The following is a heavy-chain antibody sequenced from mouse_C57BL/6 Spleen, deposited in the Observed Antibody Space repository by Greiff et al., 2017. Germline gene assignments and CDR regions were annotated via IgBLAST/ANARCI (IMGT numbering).Heavy chain of an antibody. V-gene: IGHV3-6*01. CDR2: ISYDGSN. CDR3: ARDGYDGLYFDV. D-gene: IGHD2-3*01. J-gene: IGHJ1*03. CDR1: GYSITSGYY. Sequence: ESGPGLVKPSQSLSLTCSVTGYSITSGYYWNWIRQFPGNKLEWMGYISYDGSNNYNPSLKNRISITRDTSKNQFFLKLNSVTTEDTATYYCARDGYDGLYFDVWGTGTTVTVSS.